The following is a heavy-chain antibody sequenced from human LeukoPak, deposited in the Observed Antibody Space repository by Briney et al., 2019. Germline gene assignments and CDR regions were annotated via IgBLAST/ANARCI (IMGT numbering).Heavy chain of an antibody. CDR2: INHSGST. V-gene: IGHV4-34*01. D-gene: IGHD2-15*01. CDR1: GGSFSGYY. CDR3: SSFRTIVQTPNLFGP. Sequence: PSETLSLTCAVYGGSFSGYYWSWIRQPPGKGLEWIGEINHSGSTNYNPSLKSRVTISVDTSKNQFSLKLSSVTAADTAVYYWSSFRTIVQTPNLFGPWGQGTLVTVSS. J-gene: IGHJ5*02.